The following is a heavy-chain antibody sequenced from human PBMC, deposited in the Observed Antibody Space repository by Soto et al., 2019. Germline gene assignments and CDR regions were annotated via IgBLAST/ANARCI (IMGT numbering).Heavy chain of an antibody. CDR3: ARALYSESSSLDS. CDR1: GYTFTSYF. D-gene: IGHD3-22*01. CDR2: INPSGGTT. Sequence: ASVKVSCKASGYTFTSYFIHWVRQAPGQGLEWMGIINPSGGTTTYAQKFQGRVTMTRDTSTSTVYMELSSLRSEDTAVYYCARALYSESSSLDSWGQGSVVTDYS. J-gene: IGHJ4*02. V-gene: IGHV1-46*03.